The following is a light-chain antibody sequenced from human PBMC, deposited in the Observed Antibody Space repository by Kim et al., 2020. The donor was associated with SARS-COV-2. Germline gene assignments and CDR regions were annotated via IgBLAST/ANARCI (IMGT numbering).Light chain of an antibody. V-gene: IGLV6-57*01. CDR3: QSYDSNNGV. CDR1: GDSIANNY. J-gene: IGLJ3*02. Sequence: TTVTSSCTRSGDSIANNYVQWYQQRPGSSPTTMIYEDSKRPSGVPDRFSGSIDSPSNSASLTISGPKAEDEADCYCQSYDSNNGVFGGGTQLTVL. CDR2: EDS.